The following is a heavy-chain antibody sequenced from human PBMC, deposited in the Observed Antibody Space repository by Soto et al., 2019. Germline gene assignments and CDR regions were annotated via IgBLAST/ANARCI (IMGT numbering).Heavy chain of an antibody. CDR2: IYYSGST. CDR1: GGSISSYY. Sequence: SETLSLTCTVSGGSISSYYWSWIRQPPGKGLEWIGYIYYSGSTNYNPSLKSRVTISVDTSKNQFSLKLSSVTAADTAVYYCAREDCSGGSCYVGEWWFDPWGQGTLVTVSS. J-gene: IGHJ5*02. CDR3: AREDCSGGSCYVGEWWFDP. D-gene: IGHD2-15*01. V-gene: IGHV4-59*01.